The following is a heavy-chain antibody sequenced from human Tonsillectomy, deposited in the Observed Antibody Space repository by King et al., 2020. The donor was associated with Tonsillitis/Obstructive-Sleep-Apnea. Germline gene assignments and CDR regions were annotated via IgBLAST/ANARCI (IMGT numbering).Heavy chain of an antibody. CDR1: GFTFSSYA. Sequence: VQLVESGGGLVQPGGSLRLSCAASGFTFSSYAMSWVRQAPGMGLEWVSGISGSGGNTYYADSVKGRFTISRDNSKNTLYLQMNSLRAEDTAVYYCAKERYYYDSSDDYFDYWGQGTLVTVSS. D-gene: IGHD3-22*01. CDR2: ISGSGGNT. V-gene: IGHV3-23*04. J-gene: IGHJ4*02. CDR3: AKERYYYDSSDDYFDY.